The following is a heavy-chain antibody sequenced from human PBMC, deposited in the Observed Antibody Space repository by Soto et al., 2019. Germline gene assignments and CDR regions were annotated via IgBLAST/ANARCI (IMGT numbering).Heavy chain of an antibody. Sequence: ASVKVSCKASGGTFSIYTISWVRQAPGQGLEWMGRIIPILGIANYAQKFQGRATITADKSTSTAYMELSSLRSEDTAVYYCARAPNYYYGSGSYYFDYWGQGTLVTVSS. CDR3: ARAPNYYYGSGSYYFDY. V-gene: IGHV1-69*02. J-gene: IGHJ4*02. CDR2: IIPILGIA. CDR1: GGTFSIYT. D-gene: IGHD3-10*01.